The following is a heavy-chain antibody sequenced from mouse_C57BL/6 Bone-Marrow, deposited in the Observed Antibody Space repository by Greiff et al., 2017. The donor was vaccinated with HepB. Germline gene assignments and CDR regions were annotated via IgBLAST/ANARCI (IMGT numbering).Heavy chain of an antibody. V-gene: IGHV1-5*01. J-gene: IGHJ4*01. D-gene: IGHD1-1*01. Sequence: EVKLVESGTVLARPGASVKMSCKTSGYTFTSYWMHWVKQRPGQGLEWIGAIYPGNSDTSYNQKFKGKAKLTAVTSASTAYMELSSLTNEDSAVYYCTIYYYGSSYYYAMDYWGQGTSVTVSS. CDR2: IYPGNSDT. CDR3: TIYYYGSSYYYAMDY. CDR1: GYTFTSYW.